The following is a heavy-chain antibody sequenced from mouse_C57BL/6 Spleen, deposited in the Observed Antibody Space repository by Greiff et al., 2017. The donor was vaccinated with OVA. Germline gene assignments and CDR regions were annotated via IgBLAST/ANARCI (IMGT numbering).Heavy chain of an antibody. Sequence: EVQLVESGGGLVKPGGSLKLSCAASGFTFSDYGMHWVRQAPEKGLEWVAYISSGSSTIYYADTVKGRFTISRDNAKNTLFLQMTSLRSEDTAMYYCALITTVPYYYAMDYWGQGTSVTVSS. CDR3: ALITTVPYYYAMDY. CDR2: ISSGSSTI. CDR1: GFTFSDYG. J-gene: IGHJ4*01. D-gene: IGHD1-1*01. V-gene: IGHV5-17*01.